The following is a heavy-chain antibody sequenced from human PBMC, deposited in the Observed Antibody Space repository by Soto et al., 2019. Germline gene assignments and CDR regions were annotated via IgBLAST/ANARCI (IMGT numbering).Heavy chain of an antibody. V-gene: IGHV3-21*01. CDR2: ISSSSSYI. CDR3: ARGSLATEDY. Sequence: XGSLILSCSAAGFTFSSYSMNWVRQAPGKGLEWVSSISSSSSYIYYADSVKGRFTISRDNAKNSLYLQMNSLRAEDTAVYYCARGSLATEDYWGQGTLVTVSS. CDR1: GFTFSSYS. D-gene: IGHD5-12*01. J-gene: IGHJ4*02.